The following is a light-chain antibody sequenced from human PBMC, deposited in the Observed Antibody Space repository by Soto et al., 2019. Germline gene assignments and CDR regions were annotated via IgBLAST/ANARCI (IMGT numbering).Light chain of an antibody. V-gene: IGLV2-8*01. Sequence: QSALTQSPSASGSPGQSVTISCTGTSSDVGGNNYVSWYQHHPGKAPKLIIYEVSKRPSGVPDRFSGSKSGNTASLTVSGLQAEDEAVYYCSSTAGNNHCVFGGGTKLTVL. CDR3: SSTAGNNHCV. CDR1: SSDVGGNNY. J-gene: IGLJ3*02. CDR2: EVS.